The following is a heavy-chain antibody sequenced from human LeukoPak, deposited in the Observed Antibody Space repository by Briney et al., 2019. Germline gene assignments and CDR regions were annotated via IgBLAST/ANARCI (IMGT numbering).Heavy chain of an antibody. D-gene: IGHD3-22*01. CDR1: GFTFSSYW. V-gene: IGHV3-74*01. CDR2: INSDGSST. CDR3: ARETYYYDSSGYPTIDY. Sequence: PGGSLRLSCAAPGFTFSSYWMHWVRQAPGKGLVWVSRINSDGSSTSYADSVKGRFTISRDNAKNTLYLQMNSLRAEDTAVYYCARETYYYDSSGYPTIDYWGQGTLVTVSS. J-gene: IGHJ4*02.